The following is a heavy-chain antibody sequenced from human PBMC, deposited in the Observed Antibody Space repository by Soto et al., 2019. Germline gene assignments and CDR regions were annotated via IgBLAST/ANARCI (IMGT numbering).Heavy chain of an antibody. J-gene: IGHJ4*02. CDR3: ARSGTKNAHFDY. D-gene: IGHD1-1*01. CDR2: INTDGSST. CDR1: GFTFSNYW. Sequence: EVPLVESGGGLVQPGGSLRLSCAASGFTFSNYWMHWVRQAPGKGLVWVSRINTDGSSTSYADSVKGRFTFSRDNAKNTLYLQMNSLRAEDTAVYYCARSGTKNAHFDYWGQGTLVTVSS. V-gene: IGHV3-74*01.